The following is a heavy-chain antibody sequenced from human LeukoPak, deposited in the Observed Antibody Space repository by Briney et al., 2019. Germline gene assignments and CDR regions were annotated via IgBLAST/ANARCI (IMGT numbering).Heavy chain of an antibody. CDR1: GGSISSGSYY. Sequence: SETLSLTCTVSGGSISSGSYYWSWIRQPAGKGLEWIGRIYTSGSTNYNPSLKSRVTISVDTSKNQFSLKLSSVTAADTAVYYCARVRAIVVVPAAGWGLDPWGQGTLVTVSS. V-gene: IGHV4-61*02. CDR3: ARVRAIVVVPAAGWGLDP. CDR2: IYTSGST. J-gene: IGHJ5*02. D-gene: IGHD2-2*01.